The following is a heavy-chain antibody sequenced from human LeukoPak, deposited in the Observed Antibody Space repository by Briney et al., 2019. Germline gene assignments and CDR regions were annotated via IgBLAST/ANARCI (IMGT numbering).Heavy chain of an antibody. CDR3: AKDKDSGSYSGFYYFDY. V-gene: IGHV3-9*03. CDR2: ISWNSGSI. J-gene: IGHJ4*02. CDR1: GFTFYDYA. D-gene: IGHD1-26*01. Sequence: PGGSLRLSCAASGFTFYDYAMHWVRQAPGKGLEWVSGISWNSGSIGYADSVKGRFTISRDNAKNSLYLQMNSLRAEDMALYYCAKDKDSGSYSGFYYFDYWGQGTLVTVSS.